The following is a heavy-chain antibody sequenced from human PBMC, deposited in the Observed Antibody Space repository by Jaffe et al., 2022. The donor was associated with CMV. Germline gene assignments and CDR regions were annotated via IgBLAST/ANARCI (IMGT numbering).Heavy chain of an antibody. D-gene: IGHD5-12*01. V-gene: IGHV3-15*01. Sequence: EVQLVESGGGLVKPGGSLRLSCAASGFTFSNAWMSWVRQAPGKGLEWVGRIKSKTDGGTTDYAAPVKGRFTISRDDSKNTLYLQMNSLKTEDTAVYYCTTGRLPFYYYYGMDVWGQGTTVTVSS. J-gene: IGHJ6*02. CDR3: TTGRLPFYYYYGMDV. CDR2: IKSKTDGGTT. CDR1: GFTFSNAW.